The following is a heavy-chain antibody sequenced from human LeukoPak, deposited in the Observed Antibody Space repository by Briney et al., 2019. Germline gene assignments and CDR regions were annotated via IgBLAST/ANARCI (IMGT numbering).Heavy chain of an antibody. Sequence: SETLSLTCAVYGGSFSGYYWSWIRQPPGKGLEWIGEINHSGSTNYNPSLKSRVTISVDTSKNQFSLKLSSVTAADTAVYYCARITIFGVVSRGYYYYGMDVWGQGTTVTVSS. CDR1: GGSFSGYY. CDR3: ARITIFGVVSRGYYYYGMDV. CDR2: INHSGST. J-gene: IGHJ6*02. D-gene: IGHD3-3*01. V-gene: IGHV4-34*01.